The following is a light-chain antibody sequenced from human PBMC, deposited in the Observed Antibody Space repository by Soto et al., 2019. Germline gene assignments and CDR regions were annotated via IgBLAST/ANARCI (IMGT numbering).Light chain of an antibody. CDR2: DVS. V-gene: IGLV2-11*01. Sequence: QSVLTQPRSVSGSPGQSVTISCTGTSSDVGSYKDVSWYQHHPGKVPKLMIYDVSERPSGVPDRFSDSKSGNTASLTISGLQAEDEAIYYCCAYADTFYVFGTGTKLTVL. J-gene: IGLJ1*01. CDR1: SSDVGSYKD. CDR3: CAYADTFYV.